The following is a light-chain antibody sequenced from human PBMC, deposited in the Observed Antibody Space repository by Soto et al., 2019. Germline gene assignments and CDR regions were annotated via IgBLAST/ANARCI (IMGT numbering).Light chain of an antibody. Sequence: LTSSPSASLKYIGDRVTITCRATQGISSYLAWYQQKPGKAPKLLIYAASTLQTGVPSRFSGSGSGTDFTLTISSLQPADFATYYCQQLTSYPLTFGGGTKWIS. CDR3: QQLTSYPLT. V-gene: IGKV1-9*01. CDR1: QGISSY. J-gene: IGKJ4*01. CDR2: AAS.